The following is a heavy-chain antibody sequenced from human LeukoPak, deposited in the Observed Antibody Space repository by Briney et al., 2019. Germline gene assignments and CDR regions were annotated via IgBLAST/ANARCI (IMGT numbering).Heavy chain of an antibody. CDR1: GFSFTSSW. Sequence: GGSLRLSCAASGFSFTSSWMTWVRQAPGKGLEWVANISPDGSVKNHVASVKGRLTISRDNAKTTLYLQMNSLSAEDTAVYYYARDLNWGDFDYWGQGTLVTVSS. CDR3: ARDLNWGDFDY. V-gene: IGHV3-7*01. J-gene: IGHJ4*02. D-gene: IGHD7-27*01. CDR2: ISPDGSVK.